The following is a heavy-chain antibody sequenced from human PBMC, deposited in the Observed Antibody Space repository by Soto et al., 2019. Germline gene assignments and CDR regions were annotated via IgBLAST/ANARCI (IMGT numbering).Heavy chain of an antibody. CDR1: GGSTSSSDW. CDR2: IHRDGVT. D-gene: IGHD1-26*01. V-gene: IGHV4-4*02. Sequence: QVHLHESGPGLVKPSETLSLTCAISGGSTSSSDWWTWVRQPPGAGLEWIVEIHRDGVTNYNSSLKSSLTISLDQSRNQFSLSLISVTAADAAVYFCAGRPEIPPRWCQGMLVPVSS. J-gene: IGHJ4*02. CDR3: AGRPEIPPR.